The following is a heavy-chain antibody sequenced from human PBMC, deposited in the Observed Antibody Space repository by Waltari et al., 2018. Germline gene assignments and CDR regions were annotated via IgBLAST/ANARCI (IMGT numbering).Heavy chain of an antibody. CDR1: GYTFTGHY. V-gene: IGHV1-2*02. CDR2: IYPETGGT. CDR3: ARGRLAHTSSWDCDL. D-gene: IGHD6-13*01. J-gene: IGHJ5*02. Sequence: QVQLEQSGPEVKRAGASMKVSCTASGYTFTGHYLYWLRQARGQGLECLGGIYPETGGTTLAQKFQGRLTLTTDTSIRTAYMELSGLTVDDTGIYYCARGRLAHTSSWDCDLWGPGTVITVSA.